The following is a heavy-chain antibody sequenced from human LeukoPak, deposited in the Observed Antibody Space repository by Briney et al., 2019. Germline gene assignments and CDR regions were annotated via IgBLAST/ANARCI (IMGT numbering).Heavy chain of an antibody. J-gene: IGHJ4*02. CDR1: GFTLSASE. CDR3: ARDQRWFGELDF. CDR2: ITSTGDAA. Sequence: GGSLRLSCAASGFTLSASEMNWVRQTPGKGLEWVSYITSTGDAAYYADSVKGRFTISRDNARNSLYLQMNSLRAEDTAVYYCARDQRWFGELDFWGQGTLVTVSS. V-gene: IGHV3-48*03. D-gene: IGHD3-10*01.